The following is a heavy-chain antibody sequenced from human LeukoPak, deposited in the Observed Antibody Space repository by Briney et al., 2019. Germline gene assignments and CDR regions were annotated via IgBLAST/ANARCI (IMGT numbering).Heavy chain of an antibody. Sequence: GGSLRLSCAASGFTVSSNYMNWVRQAPGKGPEWVAVIYSGGSTYYADSVKCRFTISRDNSKNTLSLPVNSLRAEDTAAYYCAKDFDYWGQGTQVTVSS. V-gene: IGHV3-53*01. CDR1: GFTVSSNY. CDR3: AKDFDY. CDR2: IYSGGST. J-gene: IGHJ4*02.